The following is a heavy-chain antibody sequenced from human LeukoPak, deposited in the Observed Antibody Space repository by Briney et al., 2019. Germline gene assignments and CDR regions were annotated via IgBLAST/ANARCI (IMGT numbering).Heavy chain of an antibody. CDR3: TREVAGTGGFDY. J-gene: IGHJ4*02. D-gene: IGHD6-13*01. CDR2: TYHRSTWYD. Sequence: SQTLSLTCAISGDSVSSNSVTWNWIRQSPSRGLEWLGRTYHRSTWYDDYVVSVGSRLTITPDISKNQVSLQLNSVTPEDTAVYYCTREVAGTGGFDYWGQGITVTVSS. V-gene: IGHV6-1*01. CDR1: GDSVSSNSVT.